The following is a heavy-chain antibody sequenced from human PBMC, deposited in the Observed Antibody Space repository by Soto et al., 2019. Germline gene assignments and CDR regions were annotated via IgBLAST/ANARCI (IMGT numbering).Heavy chain of an antibody. CDR1: GGSISSYH. Sequence: PSETLSLTCTVSGGSISSYHWSWIRQPPGKGLEWIGYIYYSGNTNYNPSLKSRVTISVDTSKNQFSLKVNSVTAADTAVYYCARGYYSSSSAYYYYVDVWGKGTTVTVSS. D-gene: IGHD6-6*01. CDR2: IYYSGNT. CDR3: ARGYYSSSSAYYYYVDV. J-gene: IGHJ6*03. V-gene: IGHV4-59*01.